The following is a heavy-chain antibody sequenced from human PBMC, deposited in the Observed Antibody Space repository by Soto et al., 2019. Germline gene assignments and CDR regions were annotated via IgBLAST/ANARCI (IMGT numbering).Heavy chain of an antibody. CDR2: ISYDGSNK. J-gene: IGHJ4*02. D-gene: IGHD3-22*01. CDR1: GFTFSSYG. Sequence: GGSLRLSCAASGFTFSSYGMHWVRQAPGKGLEWVAVISYDGSNKYYADSVKGRFTISRDNSKNTLYLQMNSLRAEDTAVYYCANTPDCYDSSGYLDYWGQGTLVTVSS. CDR3: ANTPDCYDSSGYLDY. V-gene: IGHV3-30*18.